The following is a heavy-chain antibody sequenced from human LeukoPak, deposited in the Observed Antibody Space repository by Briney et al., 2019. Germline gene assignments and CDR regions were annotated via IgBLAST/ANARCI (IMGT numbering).Heavy chain of an antibody. CDR3: TTLAYCGGDCYSGTNY. J-gene: IGHJ4*02. CDR2: IKSKTDGGTT. CDR1: GFTFSNAW. D-gene: IGHD2-21*02. Sequence: SGGSLRLSCAASGFTFSNAWMSWVRQAPGKGLEWVGRIKSKTDGGTTDYAAPVKGRFTISRDDSKNTLYLQMNSLKTEDTAVYYCTTLAYCGGDCYSGTNYWGQGTLVTVSS. V-gene: IGHV3-15*01.